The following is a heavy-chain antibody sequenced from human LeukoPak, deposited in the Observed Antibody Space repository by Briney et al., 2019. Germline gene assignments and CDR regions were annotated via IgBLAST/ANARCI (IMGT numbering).Heavy chain of an antibody. D-gene: IGHD6-19*01. CDR3: AREYTLYRSGWFLDY. CDR2: IDYSGST. J-gene: IGHJ4*02. V-gene: IGHV4-39*07. CDR1: GDSSTNTIYY. Sequence: SETLSLTCTVSGDSSTNTIYYWGWIRQPPGKGLEWIGSIDYSGSTYYNPSLKSRATISIDTSKNQFSLKLSSVTAGDTALYYCAREYTLYRSGWFLDYWGQGTVVTVSS.